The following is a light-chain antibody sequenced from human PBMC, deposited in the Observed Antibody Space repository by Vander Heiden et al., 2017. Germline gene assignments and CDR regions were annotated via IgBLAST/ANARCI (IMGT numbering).Light chain of an antibody. CDR3: MQALQTPFT. J-gene: IGKJ4*01. CDR2: VGS. V-gene: IGKV2-28*01. Sequence: DIVMTQSPLSLPVTPGEPASISCRYSQSLLHRNGYNYLDWYLQKPGQSPHLLIYVGSNRASGVPDRFSGSGYGTDFTLKISRVEAEDVGVYYCMQALQTPFTFGRGTKVEIK. CDR1: QSLLHRNGYNY.